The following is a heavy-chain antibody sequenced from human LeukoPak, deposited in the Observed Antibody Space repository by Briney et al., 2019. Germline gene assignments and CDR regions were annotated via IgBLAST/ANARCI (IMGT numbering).Heavy chain of an antibody. J-gene: IGHJ6*02. CDR3: VNYGMDV. CDR2: ISSDGGST. V-gene: IGHV3-64*01. Sequence: GGSLRLSCAASGFTFSMYAMHWVRQAPGKGLEYVSAISSDGGSTYYANSVKGRFTISRDNSKNTLYLQMGSLRAEDMAVYYCVNYGMDVWGQGTTVTVSS. CDR1: GFTFSMYA.